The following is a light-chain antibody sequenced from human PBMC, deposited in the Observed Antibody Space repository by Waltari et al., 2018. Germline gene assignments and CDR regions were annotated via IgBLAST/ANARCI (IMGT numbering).Light chain of an antibody. Sequence: DIQMTQSPSTLSASVGDRVTITCRASQSISSWLAWYQQKPRKAPKLLIYKASSLESGVPSRFSGSGSGTEFTLTISSLQPDDFATYYCQQYNSYPWTFGRGTKVEIK. CDR2: KAS. CDR3: QQYNSYPWT. CDR1: QSISSW. V-gene: IGKV1-5*03. J-gene: IGKJ1*01.